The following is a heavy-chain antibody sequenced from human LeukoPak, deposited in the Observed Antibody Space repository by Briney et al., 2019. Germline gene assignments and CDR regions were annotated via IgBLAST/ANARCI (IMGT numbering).Heavy chain of an antibody. D-gene: IGHD4-23*01. J-gene: IGHJ4*02. CDR1: GFTVSSNY. Sequence: GGSLRLSCAASGFTVSSNYMSWVRQAPGKGLEWVSVIYSGGSTYYADYVKGRITISRDNSKNTLYLQMNSLRAEDTAVYYCTKGRWGDYWGQGTLVTVSS. V-gene: IGHV3-53*01. CDR2: IYSGGST. CDR3: TKGRWGDY.